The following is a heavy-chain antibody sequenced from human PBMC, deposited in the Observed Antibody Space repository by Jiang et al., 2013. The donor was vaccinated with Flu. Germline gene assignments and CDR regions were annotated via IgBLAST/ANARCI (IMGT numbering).Heavy chain of an antibody. V-gene: IGHV2-70*20. CDR1: NSGMS. D-gene: IGHD3-10*01. CDR2: IDWGDYK. CDR3: ARTQVIRGGFYYYGMDV. J-gene: IGHJ6*02. Sequence: NSGMSVTWVRQPPGKALEWLALIDWGDYKYYSTTLRTRLTISKDTSRNLVVLRMTNMDPADTATYYCARTQVIRGGFYYYGMDVWGRGATVTVSS.